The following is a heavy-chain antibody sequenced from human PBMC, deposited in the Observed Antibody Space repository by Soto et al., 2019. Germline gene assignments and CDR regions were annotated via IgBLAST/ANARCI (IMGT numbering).Heavy chain of an antibody. J-gene: IGHJ6*03. Sequence: QVQLVQSGAEVKKPGASVKVSCKASGYTFTSYAMHWVRQAPGQRLEWMGWINAGNGNTKYSQKFQGRVTITRDTSASTAYMELSSLRSAETAVYYCARDIVLMVYAQEPYYYYYIDVWGKGTTVTVS. CDR2: INAGNGNT. V-gene: IGHV1-3*01. CDR1: GYTFTSYA. D-gene: IGHD2-8*01. CDR3: ARDIVLMVYAQEPYYYYYIDV.